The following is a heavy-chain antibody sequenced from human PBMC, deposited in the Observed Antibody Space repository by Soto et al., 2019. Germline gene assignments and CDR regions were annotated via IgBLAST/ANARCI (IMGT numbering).Heavy chain of an antibody. J-gene: IGHJ4*02. V-gene: IGHV1-18*01. CDR3: ARDGNMTTIGLDS. CDR1: GYTFSNYG. CDR2: ISGFNGAT. D-gene: IGHD4-4*01. Sequence: GASVKVSCKASGYTFSNYGISWVRQAPGQGLEWMGWISGFNGATEYAQKFQGRVTMTADTSTSTAYMELRSLISDDTAVYYCARDGNMTTIGLDSWGQGALVTAPQ.